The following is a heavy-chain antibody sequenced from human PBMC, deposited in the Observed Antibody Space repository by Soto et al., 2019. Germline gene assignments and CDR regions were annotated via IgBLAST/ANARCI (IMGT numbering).Heavy chain of an antibody. J-gene: IGHJ2*01. Sequence: SVKVSCKASGGTFSSYTISWVRQAPGQGLEWMGRIIPILGIANYAQKFQGRVTITADKSTSTAYMELSSLRSEDTAVYYCAIYGENWYFDLWGRGTLVTVSS. D-gene: IGHD4-17*01. CDR2: IIPILGIA. CDR3: AIYGENWYFDL. V-gene: IGHV1-69*02. CDR1: GGTFSSYT.